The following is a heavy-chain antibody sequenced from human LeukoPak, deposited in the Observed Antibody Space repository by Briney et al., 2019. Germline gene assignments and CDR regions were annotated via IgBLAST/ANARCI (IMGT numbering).Heavy chain of an antibody. J-gene: IGHJ4*02. V-gene: IGHV3-30-3*01. CDR3: AREDTLGIQLWFGY. Sequence: GGSLRLSCAASGFTLSSYAMNWVRKAQGKGLEWGAVISYDGSSKYYADSVKGRFTISRDNSKNTLYLQINSLRAEDTAVYYCAREDTLGIQLWFGYWGQGTLVTVSS. CDR1: GFTLSSYA. CDR2: ISYDGSSK. D-gene: IGHD5-18*01.